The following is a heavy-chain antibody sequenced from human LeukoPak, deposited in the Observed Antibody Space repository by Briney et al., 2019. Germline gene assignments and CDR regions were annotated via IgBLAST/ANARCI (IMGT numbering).Heavy chain of an antibody. CDR1: GFTFSRYT. D-gene: IGHD2-2*01. Sequence: GGSLRLSCATSGFTFSRYTMNWVRQAPGKGLEWVSSLSSNGYYIYYADSVKGRFIISRDNAKSSLYLQMTSLRAEDTAVYYCARVVIPTTHGDYWGQGTLVIVSS. CDR2: LSSNGYYI. J-gene: IGHJ4*02. V-gene: IGHV3-21*01. CDR3: ARVVIPTTHGDY.